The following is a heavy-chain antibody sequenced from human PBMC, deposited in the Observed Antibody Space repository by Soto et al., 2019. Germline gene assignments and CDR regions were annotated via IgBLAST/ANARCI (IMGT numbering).Heavy chain of an antibody. CDR1: GYTFTSYD. D-gene: IGHD2-15*01. V-gene: IGHV3-30-3*01. Sequence: QVQLVQSGAEVKKPGASVKVSCKASGYTFTSYDINWVRQAPGKGLEWVAVISYDGSNKYYADSVKGRFTISRDNSKNTLYLQMNSLRAEDTAVYYCARDSAGYCSGSSCHHNFFYYYYYGMDVWGQGTTVTVSS. J-gene: IGHJ6*02. CDR2: ISYDGSNK. CDR3: ARDSAGYCSGSSCHHNFFYYYYYGMDV.